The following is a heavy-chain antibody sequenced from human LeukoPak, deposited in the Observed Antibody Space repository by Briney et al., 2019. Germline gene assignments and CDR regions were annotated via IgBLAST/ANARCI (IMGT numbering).Heavy chain of an antibody. Sequence: GGSLRLSCAASGFTFSSYVMHWVRQAPGKGLEWVAVISYDGSNKYYADSVKGRFTISRDNSKNTLYLQMNCLRAEDTAVYYCARDLGPTIFSLPEYWGQGTLVTVSS. D-gene: IGHD3-9*01. V-gene: IGHV3-30*04. CDR1: GFTFSSYV. J-gene: IGHJ4*02. CDR2: ISYDGSNK. CDR3: ARDLGPTIFSLPEY.